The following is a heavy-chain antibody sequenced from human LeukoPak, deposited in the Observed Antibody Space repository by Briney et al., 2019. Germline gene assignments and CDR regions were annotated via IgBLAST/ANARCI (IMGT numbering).Heavy chain of an antibody. CDR3: ARRWVYDKRAFDA. J-gene: IGHJ3*01. Sequence: SETLSPTCTVSGGSISGTYYWSWIRQPPGKGLEWIGYIYYTGTTDSNPSLKSRVTISLDTSKNQFSLNLSSVTAADTAVYYCARRWVYDKRAFDAWGQGTMVTVSS. V-gene: IGHV4-59*08. D-gene: IGHD3-16*01. CDR2: IYYTGTT. CDR1: GGSISGTYY.